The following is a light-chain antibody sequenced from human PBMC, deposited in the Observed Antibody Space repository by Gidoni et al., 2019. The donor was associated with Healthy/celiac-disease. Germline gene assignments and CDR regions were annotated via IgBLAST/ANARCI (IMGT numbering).Light chain of an antibody. CDR3: QQNYSNPPWT. CDR2: AAS. Sequence: DTTRTQTPSSRSASVGDRVTITGRASQSISSCLYWYQQKPGKAPKLLIYAASSLQSGVPSRFSGSGSGTDFTLTISSLQPDDFATYYCQQNYSNPPWTFGQGTKVEIK. V-gene: IGKV1-39*01. J-gene: IGKJ1*01. CDR1: QSISSC.